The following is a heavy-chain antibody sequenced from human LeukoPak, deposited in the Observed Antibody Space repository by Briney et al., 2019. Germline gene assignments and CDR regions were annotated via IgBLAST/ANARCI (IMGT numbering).Heavy chain of an antibody. Sequence: PSETLSLTCTVSGGSISSYYWSWIRQPPGKGLEWIGYIYYSGSTNYNPSLKSRVTISVDTSKNQFSLKLSSVTAADTAVYYCARDGTGTTSDYWGQGTLVTVSS. CDR1: GGSISSYY. CDR3: ARDGTGTTSDY. CDR2: IYYSGST. J-gene: IGHJ4*02. V-gene: IGHV4-59*01. D-gene: IGHD1-1*01.